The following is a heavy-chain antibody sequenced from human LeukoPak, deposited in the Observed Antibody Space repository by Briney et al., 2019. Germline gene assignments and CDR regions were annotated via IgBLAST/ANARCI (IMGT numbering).Heavy chain of an antibody. CDR2: IYYSGST. V-gene: IGHV4-59*11. CDR3: ARASGIVTPAMFDY. J-gene: IGHJ4*02. CDR1: GGSISSHY. D-gene: IGHD3-22*01. Sequence: SETLSLTCTVSGGSISSHYWSWIRQPPGKGLEWIVYIYYSGSTNYNPSLKSRVTISVDTSKNQFSLKLSSVTAADTAVYYCARASGIVTPAMFDYWGQGTLVTVSS.